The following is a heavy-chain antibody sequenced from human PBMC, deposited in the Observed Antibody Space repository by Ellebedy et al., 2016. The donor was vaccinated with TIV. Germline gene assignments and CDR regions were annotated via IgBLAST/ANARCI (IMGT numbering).Heavy chain of an antibody. J-gene: IGHJ4*02. V-gene: IGHV3-72*01. CDR1: GFTFSDHY. CDR3: AREDYYDSYGYFVY. D-gene: IGHD3-22*01. Sequence: GGSLRLSXAASGFTFSDHYMDWVRQAPGKGLEWVGLIKNKANSYTTEYAASVKGRFSISRDDSKQSLDLQMNSLKTEDTAVYYCAREDYYDSYGYFVYWGQGTLVTVSS. CDR2: IKNKANSYTT.